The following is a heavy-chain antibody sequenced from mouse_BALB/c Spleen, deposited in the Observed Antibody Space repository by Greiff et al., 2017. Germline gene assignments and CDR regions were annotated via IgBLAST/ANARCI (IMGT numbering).Heavy chain of an antibody. CDR2: ISSGSSTI. Sequence: EVMLVESGGGLVQPGGSRKLSCAASGFTFSSFGMHWVRQAPEKGLEWVAYISSGSSTIYYADTVKGRFTISRDNPKNTLFLQMTSLRSEDTAMYYCARSSSLPFFAYWGQGTLVTVSA. CDR3: ARSSSLPFFAY. J-gene: IGHJ3*01. CDR1: GFTFSSFG. V-gene: IGHV5-17*02. D-gene: IGHD1-1*01.